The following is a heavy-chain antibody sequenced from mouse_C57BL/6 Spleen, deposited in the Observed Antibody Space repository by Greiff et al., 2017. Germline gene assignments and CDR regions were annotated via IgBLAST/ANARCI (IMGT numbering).Heavy chain of an antibody. Sequence: QVQLQQPGAELVKPGASVKLSCKASGYTFTSYWMQWVKQRPGQGLEWIGEIDPSDSYTNYNQKFKGKATLTVDTSSSTAYPQLSSLTSEDSAVYYCARKDYSNFDYWGQGTTLTVSS. D-gene: IGHD2-5*01. V-gene: IGHV1-50*01. CDR3: ARKDYSNFDY. CDR1: GYTFTSYW. J-gene: IGHJ2*01. CDR2: IDPSDSYT.